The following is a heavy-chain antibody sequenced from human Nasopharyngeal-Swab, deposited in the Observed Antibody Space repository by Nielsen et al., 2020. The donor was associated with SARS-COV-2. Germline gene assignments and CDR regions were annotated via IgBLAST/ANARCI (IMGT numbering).Heavy chain of an antibody. CDR1: GFTFSSYG. CDR3: ARDVVVVAAFYYYYYGMDV. J-gene: IGHJ6*02. Sequence: GGSLRLSCAASGFTFSSYGMHWVRQAPGKGLEWVAAIWYDGSNKYYADSVKGRFTISRDKSKNTLYLQMNSLRAEDTAVYYCARDVVVVAAFYYYYYGMDVWGQGTTVTVSS. V-gene: IGHV3-33*01. D-gene: IGHD2-15*01. CDR2: IWYDGSNK.